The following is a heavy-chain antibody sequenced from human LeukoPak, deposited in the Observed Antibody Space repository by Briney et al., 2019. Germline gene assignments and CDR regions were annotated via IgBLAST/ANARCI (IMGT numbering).Heavy chain of an antibody. CDR2: ISSSSGTI. D-gene: IGHD5-18*01. Sequence: GGSQRLSCAASRFIYSRFSTHGAREAPGKGLELVLYISSSSGTINYADSVKGRSTISGDNARNSLYLQMNSLRAEDTAVYYCARDHNYAFDYWGQGTLVTVSS. CDR1: RFIYSRFS. J-gene: IGHJ4*02. V-gene: IGHV3-48*01. CDR3: ARDHNYAFDY.